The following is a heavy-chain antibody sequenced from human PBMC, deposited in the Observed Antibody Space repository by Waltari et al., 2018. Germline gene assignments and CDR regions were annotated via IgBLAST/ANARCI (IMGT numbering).Heavy chain of an antibody. D-gene: IGHD2-21*02. J-gene: IGHJ4*02. CDR3: ATDGDGDCSLCLAQ. Sequence: EVQLVESGGGVIQPGGSLRLSCAASGLIVSTNYMSWVRQAPGKGLEWVSVIYNDGTKLYADSVKGRFTVSRDNSKNMVHLQMDSLRAEDTAVYYCATDGDGDCSLCLAQWGQGTLVTVSS. V-gene: IGHV3-53*01. CDR1: GLIVSTNY. CDR2: IYNDGTK.